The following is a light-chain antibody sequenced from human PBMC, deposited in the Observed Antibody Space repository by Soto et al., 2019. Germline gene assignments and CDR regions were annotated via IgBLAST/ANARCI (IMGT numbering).Light chain of an antibody. V-gene: IGKV1-16*02. CDR1: QGISNF. CDR2: GAS. J-gene: IGKJ2*01. CDR3: LQYKTHPYT. Sequence: DIHITHSPSSLSASVRDSVTITCRASQGISNFLAWFQQKPGKVPKSLVYGASNLRSGVPSKFNGSGSGTDFTLTISGLQPEDFATYFCLQYKTHPYTFGQGTKVDIK.